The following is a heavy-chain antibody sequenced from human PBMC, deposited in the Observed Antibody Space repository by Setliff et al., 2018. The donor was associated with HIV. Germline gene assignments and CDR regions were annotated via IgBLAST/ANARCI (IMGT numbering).Heavy chain of an antibody. D-gene: IGHD3-16*01. Sequence: LSLTCTVSGGSISSSNYYWGWIRQPPGKGLAWIGSIYYSGSTYYNPSLKSRITISVDTSKNQFSLKLSSVTAADTAVYYCARHVGGSYVNFDYWGQGTLVTVSS. CDR3: ARHVGGSYVNFDY. CDR2: IYYSGST. CDR1: GGSISSSNYY. J-gene: IGHJ4*02. V-gene: IGHV4-39*01.